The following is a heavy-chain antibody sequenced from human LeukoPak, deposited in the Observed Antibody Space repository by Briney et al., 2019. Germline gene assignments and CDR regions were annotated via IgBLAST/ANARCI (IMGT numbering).Heavy chain of an antibody. Sequence: GGSLRLSCAASGFTFSSYAMHWARQAPGKGLEYVSAISSNGGSTYYANSVKGRFTISRDNSKNTLYLQMGSLRAEDMAVYYCARSSRGAYDFWSGNFDCWGQGTLVTVSS. CDR1: GFTFSSYA. CDR3: ARSSRGAYDFWSGNFDC. CDR2: ISSNGGST. D-gene: IGHD3-3*01. V-gene: IGHV3-64*01. J-gene: IGHJ4*02.